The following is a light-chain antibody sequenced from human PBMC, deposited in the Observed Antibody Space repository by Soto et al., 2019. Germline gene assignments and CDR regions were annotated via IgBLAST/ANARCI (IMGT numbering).Light chain of an antibody. Sequence: EIVLTQSPGTLSLSPGERATLPCRASQRFSGTSLAWYQQKPGQAPRLLIYGVSNRAIGIPDRFSGSGSGTDFTLTISRLEPEDFAVYYCHQYDNSLWTFGQGTKVEIK. V-gene: IGKV3-20*01. CDR3: HQYDNSLWT. CDR2: GVS. CDR1: QRFSGTS. J-gene: IGKJ1*01.